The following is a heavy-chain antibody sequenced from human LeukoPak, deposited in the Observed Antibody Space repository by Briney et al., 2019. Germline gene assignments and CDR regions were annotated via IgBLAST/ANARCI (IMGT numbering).Heavy chain of an antibody. Sequence: PGGPLRLSCTASGFTFSNYAMSWVRQAPRKGLEWVSSISGSGGGTYYADSVKGRFTISRDISQNTLYLQMDSLRAEDTAVYYCATNPQGGHYYVSDYFDCWGPGTLVTVSS. J-gene: IGHJ4*02. CDR1: GFTFSNYA. D-gene: IGHD1-26*01. CDR3: ATNPQGGHYYVSDYFDC. V-gene: IGHV3-23*01. CDR2: ISGSGGGT.